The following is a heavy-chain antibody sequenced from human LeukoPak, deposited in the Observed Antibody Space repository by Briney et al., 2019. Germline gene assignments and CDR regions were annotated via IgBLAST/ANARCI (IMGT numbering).Heavy chain of an antibody. J-gene: IGHJ5*02. CDR1: GFTFSSYG. Sequence: PGGSLRLSCAASGFTFSSYGMHWVRQAPGKGLEWVAVISYDGSNKYYADSVKGRFTISRDNAKNSLYLQMNSLRAEDTAVYYCARERIAAAGWFDPWGQGTLVTVSS. CDR2: ISYDGSNK. CDR3: ARERIAAAGWFDP. D-gene: IGHD6-13*01. V-gene: IGHV3-30*03.